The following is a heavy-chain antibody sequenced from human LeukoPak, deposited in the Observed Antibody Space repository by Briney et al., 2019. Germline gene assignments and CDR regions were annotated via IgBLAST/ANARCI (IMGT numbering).Heavy chain of an antibody. J-gene: IGHJ6*02. Sequence: GGSLRLSCAASGFTFSSYAMSWVRQAPGKGLEWVSAISGSGGSTYYADSVKGRFTISRDNSKNTLYLQMNSLRAEDTAVYYCAKPTLSSSWHYYYYYGMDVWGQGTTVTVSS. D-gene: IGHD6-13*01. CDR2: ISGSGGST. CDR3: AKPTLSSSWHYYYYYGMDV. V-gene: IGHV3-23*01. CDR1: GFTFSSYA.